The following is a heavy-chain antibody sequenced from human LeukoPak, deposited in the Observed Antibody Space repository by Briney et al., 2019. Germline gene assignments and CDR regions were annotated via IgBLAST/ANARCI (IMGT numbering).Heavy chain of an antibody. CDR1: GGTFSSYA. CDR2: INPNSGGT. J-gene: IGHJ6*03. Sequence: GASVEVSCKASGGTFSSYAISWVRQAPGQGLEWMGWINPNSGGTNYAQKFQGRVTMTRDTSISTAYMELSRLRSDDTAVYYCARGQIDCSSTSCYYYYYYMDVWGKGTTVTVSS. D-gene: IGHD2-2*01. V-gene: IGHV1-2*02. CDR3: ARGQIDCSSTSCYYYYYYMDV.